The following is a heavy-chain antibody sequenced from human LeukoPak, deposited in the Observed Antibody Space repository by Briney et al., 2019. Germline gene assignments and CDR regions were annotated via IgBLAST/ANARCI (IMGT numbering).Heavy chain of an antibody. D-gene: IGHD5-18*01. J-gene: IGHJ4*02. CDR3: AREVGGDTAMVTDY. CDR2: IIPIFGTA. Sequence: SVKVSCKASGGTFSSYAISWVRQAPGQGLEWRGGIIPIFGTANYAQKFQGRVTITADESTSTAYMELSGLRSEDTAVYYCAREVGGDTAMVTDYWGQGTLVTVSS. CDR1: GGTFSSYA. V-gene: IGHV1-69*13.